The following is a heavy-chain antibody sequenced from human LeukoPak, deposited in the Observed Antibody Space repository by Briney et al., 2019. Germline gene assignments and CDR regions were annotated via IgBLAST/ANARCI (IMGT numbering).Heavy chain of an antibody. D-gene: IGHD5-24*01. CDR2: IYTSGST. CDR3: ARVRRDGYNRHAFDI. J-gene: IGHJ3*02. Sequence: SQTLSLTCTVSGGSISSGSYYWSWIRQPAGKGLEWIGRIYTSGSTNYNPSLKSRVTISVDTSKNQFSLKLSSVTAADTAVYYCARVRRDGYNRHAFDIWGQGTMVTVSS. CDR1: GGSISSGSYY. V-gene: IGHV4-61*02.